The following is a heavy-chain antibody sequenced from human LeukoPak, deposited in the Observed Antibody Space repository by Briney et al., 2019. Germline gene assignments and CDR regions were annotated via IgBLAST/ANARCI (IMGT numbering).Heavy chain of an antibody. J-gene: IGHJ5*01. CDR3: ARDHSNWNYAPDF. CDR1: GCTFTGYG. V-gene: IGHV1-18*01. D-gene: IGHD1-7*01. CDR2: ISASNGNT. Sequence: ASVKVSCKASGCTFTGYGISWVRQAPGQGLQWLGWISASNGNTNYAQKFRDRVTIRTDTSTGTTYLDVRSLTSDDTAVYYCARDHSNWNYAPDFWGQGTLVIVSS.